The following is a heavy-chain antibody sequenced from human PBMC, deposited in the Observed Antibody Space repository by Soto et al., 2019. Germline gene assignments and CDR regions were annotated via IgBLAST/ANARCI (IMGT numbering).Heavy chain of an antibody. V-gene: IGHV4-34*01. J-gene: IGHJ6*02. D-gene: IGHD1-26*01. CDR1: GGSFSGYY. CDR3: ARALGAVQYYYYYYGMDV. CDR2: INHSGST. Sequence: QVQLQQWGAGLLKPSETLSLTCAVYGGSFSGYYWSWIRQPPGKGLEWIGEINHSGSTNYNPSLKSRVTISVDTSKNQFSLKLSSVTAADTAVYYCARALGAVQYYYYYYGMDVWGQGTTVTVSS.